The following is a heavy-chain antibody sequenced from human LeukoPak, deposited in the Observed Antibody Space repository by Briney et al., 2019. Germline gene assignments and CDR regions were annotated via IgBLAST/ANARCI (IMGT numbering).Heavy chain of an antibody. CDR3: ARHTNYFDC. Sequence: PSETLSLTCTVSGDSISSYYWSWIRQPPRKGLEWIGYTHYSGTSDYNPSLKSRVTISVDTPKDQFSLKLTSVTAADTAIYYCARHTNYFDCWGQGALVTVSS. J-gene: IGHJ4*02. V-gene: IGHV4-59*01. CDR1: GDSISSYY. CDR2: THYSGTS. D-gene: IGHD1-1*01.